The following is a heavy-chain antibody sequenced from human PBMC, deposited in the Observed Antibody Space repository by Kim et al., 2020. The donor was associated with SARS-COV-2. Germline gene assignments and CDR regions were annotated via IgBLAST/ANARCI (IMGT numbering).Heavy chain of an antibody. V-gene: IGHV4-34*01. CDR3: ARGTRQWLVRGPYYYYMDV. CDR2: INHSGST. Sequence: SETLSLTCAVYGGSFSGYYWSWIRQPPGKGPEWIGEINHSGSTNYNPSLKSRVTISVETSKNQFSLKLSSVTAADTAVYYCARGTRQWLVRGPYYYYMDVWGKGTTVTVSS. D-gene: IGHD6-19*01. CDR1: GGSFSGYY. J-gene: IGHJ6*03.